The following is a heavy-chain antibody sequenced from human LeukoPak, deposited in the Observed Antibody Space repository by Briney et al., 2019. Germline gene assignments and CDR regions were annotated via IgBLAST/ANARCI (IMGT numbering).Heavy chain of an antibody. CDR2: ISSSGSTI. CDR3: ARDKAAALIPLYYFDY. D-gene: IGHD6-13*01. Sequence: GGSLRLSCAASGFTFSSYEMNWVRQAPGKGLEWVSYISSSGSTIYYADSVKGRFTISRDNAKNSLYLQMNSLRAEDTAVYYCARDKAAALIPLYYFDYWGQGTLVTVSS. J-gene: IGHJ4*02. V-gene: IGHV3-48*03. CDR1: GFTFSSYE.